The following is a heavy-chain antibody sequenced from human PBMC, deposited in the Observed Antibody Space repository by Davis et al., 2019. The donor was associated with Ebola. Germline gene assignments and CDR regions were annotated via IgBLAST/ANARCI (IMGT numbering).Heavy chain of an antibody. V-gene: IGHV3-7*03. J-gene: IGHJ4*02. CDR1: GFTFSSYW. Sequence: GESLKISCAASGFTFSSYWMSWVRQAPGKGLEWVANIKQDGSEKYYVDSVKGRFTISRDNAKNSLYLQMNSLRDDDTAIYYRTKYIVGITRSFDYWGQGTLVTVSS. D-gene: IGHD1-26*01. CDR3: TKYIVGITRSFDY. CDR2: IKQDGSEK.